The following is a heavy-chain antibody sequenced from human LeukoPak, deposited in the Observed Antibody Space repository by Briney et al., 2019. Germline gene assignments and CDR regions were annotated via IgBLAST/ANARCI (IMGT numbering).Heavy chain of an antibody. V-gene: IGHV4-39*07. CDR1: GGSISSSSYY. D-gene: IGHD6-13*01. J-gene: IGHJ4*02. CDR3: ASVGPYSSSDRIF. Sequence: SETLSLTCTVSGGSISSSSYYWGWIRQPPGKGLEWIGSIYYSGSTYYNPSLKSRVTISVDTSKNQFSLKLSSVTAADTAVYYCASVGPYSSSDRIFWGQGTLVTVSS. CDR2: IYYSGST.